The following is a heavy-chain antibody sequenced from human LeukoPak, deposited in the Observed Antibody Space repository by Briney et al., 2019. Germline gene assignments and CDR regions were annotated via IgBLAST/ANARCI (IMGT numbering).Heavy chain of an antibody. Sequence: SETLSLTCTVSGSSISSYYWSWIRQPLGKGLEWIGYIYYSGSTNYNPSLKSRVTISVDTSKNQFSLKLSSVTAADTAVYYCARGVEMATTGGFDYWGQGTLVTVSS. CDR1: GSSISSYY. CDR2: IYYSGST. J-gene: IGHJ4*02. CDR3: ARGVEMATTGGFDY. D-gene: IGHD5-24*01. V-gene: IGHV4-59*01.